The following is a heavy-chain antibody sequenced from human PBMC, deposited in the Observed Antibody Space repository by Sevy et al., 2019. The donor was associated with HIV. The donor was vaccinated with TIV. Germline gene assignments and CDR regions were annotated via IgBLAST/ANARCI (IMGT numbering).Heavy chain of an antibody. Sequence: GSLRLSCPVSGLTVSAYYMAWLRQAPGKGLEWVADVYVAGDSYYADSVQGRFTLSRDNYLNKMYLQMKSLRVEDTAVYYCARGTRQTEGGWFYFDYWSQGTLVTVSS. J-gene: IGHJ4*02. CDR1: GLTVSAYY. V-gene: IGHV3-53*01. CDR2: VYVAGDS. CDR3: ARGTRQTEGGWFYFDY. D-gene: IGHD2-15*01.